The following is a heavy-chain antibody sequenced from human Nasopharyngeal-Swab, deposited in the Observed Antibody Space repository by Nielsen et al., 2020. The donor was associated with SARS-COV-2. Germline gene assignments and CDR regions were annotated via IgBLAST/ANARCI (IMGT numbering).Heavy chain of an antibody. D-gene: IGHD5-24*01. Sequence: VRQAPGKGLQWLSYISGSGSPIYYADSVKGRFTISRDNAKNSLYLQMNSLRAEDTAVYYCARVRRDGYNLHFDYWGQGTLVTVSS. CDR2: ISGSGSPI. J-gene: IGHJ4*02. V-gene: IGHV3-48*03. CDR3: ARVRRDGYNLHFDY.